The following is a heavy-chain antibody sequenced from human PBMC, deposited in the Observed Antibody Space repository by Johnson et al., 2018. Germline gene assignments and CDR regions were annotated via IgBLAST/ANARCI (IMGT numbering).Heavy chain of an antibody. V-gene: IGHV4-59*01. CDR2: IYYSGST. CDR3: ARGYSSSWYQT. CDR1: GGSISSYY. Sequence: EQLQESGPGQVKPTETLSLTCTVSGGSISSYYWSWLRPPPGKGLEWIGYIYYSGSTNYNPSLKSRATISVDTSKNQFSLKLSSVTAADTAVYYWARGYSSSWYQTWGQGTMVTVSS. D-gene: IGHD6-13*01. J-gene: IGHJ3*01.